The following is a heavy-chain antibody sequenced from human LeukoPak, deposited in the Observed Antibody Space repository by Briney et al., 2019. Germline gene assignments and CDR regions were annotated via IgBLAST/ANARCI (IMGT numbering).Heavy chain of an antibody. J-gene: IGHJ4*02. D-gene: IGHD1-1*01. CDR3: ASEVQLERRGFDY. CDR2: MNPNSGNT. CDR1: GYTFTSYD. V-gene: IGHV1-8*01. Sequence: GASVTVSCKASGYTFTSYDINWVRQATGQGLEWMGWMNPNSGNTGYAQTFQGRVTMTRNTSISTAYMELSSLRSEDTAVYYCASEVQLERRGFDYWGQGTLVTVSS.